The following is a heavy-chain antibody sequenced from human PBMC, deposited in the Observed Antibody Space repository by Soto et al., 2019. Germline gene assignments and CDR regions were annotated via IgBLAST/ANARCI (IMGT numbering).Heavy chain of an antibody. CDR1: GFSLITGGVS. CDR3: SHRRGMIMDV. CDR2: ISGDDEK. D-gene: IGHD3-16*01. Sequence: QITLKESGPTQVKHTQTLTLTCTFSGFSLITGGVSVAWIRQPPGKALEWLALISGDDEKRYSPSLKRRLTITKDTTKNQVVFTMTNMDPLDTATYYCSHRRGMIMDVWCQGTTVTVSS. V-gene: IGHV2-5*02. J-gene: IGHJ6*02.